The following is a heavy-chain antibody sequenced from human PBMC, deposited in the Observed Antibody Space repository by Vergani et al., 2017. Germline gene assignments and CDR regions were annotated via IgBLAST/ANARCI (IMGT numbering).Heavy chain of an antibody. D-gene: IGHD6-13*01. V-gene: IGHV5-51*03. CDR2: IYPADSDT. J-gene: IGHJ6*03. CDR1: EYSFGNYW. Sequence: EVELVQSGPEMRKPGESLKISCKGSEYSFGNYWIGWVRQMPGKGLEWMGIIYPADSDTRYSPSFQGQVTISADKSISTAYLQWSSLKASDTAMYYCARLGSSWELSYYYYYMDVWGRGTTVTVSS. CDR3: ARLGSSWELSYYYYYMDV.